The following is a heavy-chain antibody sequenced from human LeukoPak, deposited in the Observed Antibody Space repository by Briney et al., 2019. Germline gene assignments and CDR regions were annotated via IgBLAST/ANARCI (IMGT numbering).Heavy chain of an antibody. D-gene: IGHD1-14*01. CDR2: IKQDGSEK. V-gene: IGHV3-7*01. CDR1: GFTFSSYG. J-gene: IGHJ4*03. CDR3: ARARYNDY. Sequence: GGSLRLSCAASGFTFSSYGMHWVRQAPGMGLEWVANIKQDGSEKNYVDSVKGRFTISRDNAKNSLYLQMNSLRAEDTAVYYCARARYNDYWGQGTLVTVSS.